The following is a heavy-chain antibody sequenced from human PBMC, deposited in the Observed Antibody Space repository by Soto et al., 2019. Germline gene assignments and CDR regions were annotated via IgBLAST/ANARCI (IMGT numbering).Heavy chain of an antibody. D-gene: IGHD3-9*01. CDR2: ISYDGSNK. CDR1: GFTFSSYG. CDR3: AKGALRYFDFYYFDY. V-gene: IGHV3-30*18. J-gene: IGHJ4*02. Sequence: GGSLRLSCAASGFTFSSYGMHWVRQAPGKGLEWVAVISYDGSNKYYADSVKGRFTISRDNSKNTLYLQMNSLRAEDTAVYYCAKGALRYFDFYYFDYWGQGTLVTVSS.